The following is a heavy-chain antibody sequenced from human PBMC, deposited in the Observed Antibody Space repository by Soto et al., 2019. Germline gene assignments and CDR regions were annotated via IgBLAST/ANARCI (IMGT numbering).Heavy chain of an antibody. D-gene: IGHD3-16*01. CDR2: IYYSGSI. CDR3: ARLVLRLEYYYYGMDV. V-gene: IGHV4-39*01. CDR1: GDSISSSSYY. Sequence: SETLSLTCTVSGDSISSSSYYWGWIRQPPGKGLEWIGSIYYSGSIYYNPSLKSRVTIAVDTSKNQFSLELSSVTAADTALYYCARLVLRLEYYYYGMDVWGQGTSVTVSS. J-gene: IGHJ6*02.